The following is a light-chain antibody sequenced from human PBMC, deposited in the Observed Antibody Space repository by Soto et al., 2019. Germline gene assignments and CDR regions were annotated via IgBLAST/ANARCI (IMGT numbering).Light chain of an antibody. J-gene: IGKJ4*01. V-gene: IGKV3-20*01. CDR2: GAS. Sequence: EIVLTQSPGTLSLSPGERATLSCRASQSVSSSSLAWYQKKPGQAPRLLIYGASSRATGIPDRFSGSGSGTDFTLTISRLEPEDFAVYYCQQFGSSPLTFGGGTKVEIK. CDR3: QQFGSSPLT. CDR1: QSVSSSS.